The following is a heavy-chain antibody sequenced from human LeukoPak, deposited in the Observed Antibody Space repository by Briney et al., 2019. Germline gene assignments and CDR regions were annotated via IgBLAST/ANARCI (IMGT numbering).Heavy chain of an antibody. J-gene: IGHJ4*02. CDR1: GFTFSSFG. CDR3: ARGFLLYYYDSSGPSLPDY. D-gene: IGHD3-22*01. Sequence: PGGSLRLSCAASGFTFSSFGMQWVRQAPGKGLEWVAVISYDGSNKYYADSVKGRFTISRDNSKNTLYLQMNSLRSDDTAVYYCARGFLLYYYDSSGPSLPDYWGQGTLVTVSS. V-gene: IGHV3-30*03. CDR2: ISYDGSNK.